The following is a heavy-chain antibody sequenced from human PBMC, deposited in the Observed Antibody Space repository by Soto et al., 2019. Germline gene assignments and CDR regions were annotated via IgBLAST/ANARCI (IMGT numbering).Heavy chain of an antibody. CDR3: ARAYVDTAMGRTYNWFDP. J-gene: IGHJ5*02. V-gene: IGHV1-69*02. CDR1: GGTFSSYT. Sequence: SVKVSCKASGGTFSSYTISWVRQAPGQGLEWMGRIIPILGIANYAQKFQGRVTITADKSTSTAYMELSSLRSEDTAVYYCARAYVDTAMGRTYNWFDPWGQGTLVTVSS. CDR2: IIPILGIA. D-gene: IGHD5-18*01.